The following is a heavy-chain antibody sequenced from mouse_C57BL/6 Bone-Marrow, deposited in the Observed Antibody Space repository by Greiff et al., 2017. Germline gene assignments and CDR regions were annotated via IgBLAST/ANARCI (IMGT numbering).Heavy chain of an antibody. CDR3: ARGDYDVAWFAY. D-gene: IGHD2-4*01. V-gene: IGHV1-4*01. Sequence: QVQLQQSGAELARPGASVKMSCKASGYTFTSYTMHWVKQRPGQGLEWIGYINPSSGYTKYNQKFKDKATLTADKSSSTAYMQLCSLTSEDSAVYYCARGDYDVAWFAYWGQGTLVTVSA. CDR1: GYTFTSYT. J-gene: IGHJ3*01. CDR2: INPSSGYT.